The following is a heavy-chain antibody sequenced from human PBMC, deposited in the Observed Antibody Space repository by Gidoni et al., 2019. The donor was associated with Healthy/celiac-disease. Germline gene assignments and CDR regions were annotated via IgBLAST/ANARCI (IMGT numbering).Heavy chain of an antibody. D-gene: IGHD4-4*01. V-gene: IGHV1-2*02. J-gene: IGHJ6*02. CDR1: GYTFTGYY. Sequence: QVQLVQSGSEVKKPGASVTVSCKASGYTFTGYYMHWVRQAPGQGLEWMGWINPNSGGTNYAQKFQGRVTMTRDTSISTAYMELSRLRSDDTAVYYCARDLGGNSYYYYGMDVWGQGTTVTVSS. CDR3: ARDLGGNSYYYYGMDV. CDR2: INPNSGGT.